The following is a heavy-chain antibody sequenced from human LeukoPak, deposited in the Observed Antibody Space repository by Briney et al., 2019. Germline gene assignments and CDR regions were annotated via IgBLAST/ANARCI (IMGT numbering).Heavy chain of an antibody. Sequence: PSETLSLTCAVYGGSFSGYYWSWIRQPPGKGLEWVGEINHSGSTNYNPSLKSRVTISVDTSKNQISLKLSSVTAADTAVYYCASIYDISGLYWGQGTLVTVSS. CDR1: GGSFSGYY. CDR3: ASIYDISGLY. D-gene: IGHD3-22*01. CDR2: INHSGST. J-gene: IGHJ4*02. V-gene: IGHV4-34*01.